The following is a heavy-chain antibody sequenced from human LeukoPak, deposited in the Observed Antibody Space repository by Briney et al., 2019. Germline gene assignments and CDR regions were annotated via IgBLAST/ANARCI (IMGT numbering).Heavy chain of an antibody. CDR2: IKSKTHGGTT. V-gene: IGHV3-15*01. J-gene: IGHJ4*02. CDR1: GFTFSNAW. CDR3: TTRGDYVDY. Sequence: PGGSLRLSCAASGFTFSNAWMSWVRQAPGEGLEWVGRIKSKTHGGTTDYAAPVKGRFTISRDDSKNTLYLQMNSLKTEDTALYCCTTRGDYVDYWGQGTLVTVSS. D-gene: IGHD3-10*01.